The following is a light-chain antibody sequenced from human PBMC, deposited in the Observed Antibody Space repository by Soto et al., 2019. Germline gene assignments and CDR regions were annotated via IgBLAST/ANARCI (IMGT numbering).Light chain of an antibody. Sequence: DIQMPQSPSSQSASVGDRAAITCRASQNIDSWLAWYQQKPGKAPKLLIYEASSLEKGVPARFGGSGSGTEFTLTISSLQPDDFATYYCQQYNVYSWTFGQGTKVDIK. CDR2: EAS. CDR3: QQYNVYSWT. CDR1: QNIDSW. J-gene: IGKJ1*01. V-gene: IGKV1-5*03.